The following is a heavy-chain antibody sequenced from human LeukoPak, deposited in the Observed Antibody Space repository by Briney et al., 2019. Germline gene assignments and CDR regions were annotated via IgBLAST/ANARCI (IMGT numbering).Heavy chain of an antibody. CDR3: ARSTSSSSWYDAFDI. D-gene: IGHD6-13*01. Sequence: ASVKVSCKASGYTFSSYGISWVRQAPGQGLEWMGWISPYNGNTKFEQRFQDRVTMTTDTSTSIAYMELRSLRSDDTAIYYCARSTSSSSWYDAFDIWGQGTMVTVSS. J-gene: IGHJ3*02. CDR2: ISPYNGNT. CDR1: GYTFSSYG. V-gene: IGHV1-18*01.